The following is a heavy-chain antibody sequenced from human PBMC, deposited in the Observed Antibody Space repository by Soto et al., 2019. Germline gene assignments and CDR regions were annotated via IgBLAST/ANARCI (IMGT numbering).Heavy chain of an antibody. CDR1: GGSFTSGDYF. CDR3: FCCRRHVTRGFDP. Sequence: SETLSLTCTVSGGSFTSGDYFWSWIRQPPGKGLEWIGYIFYSGSPYYNPSLRSRVTLSVDPSKSQFSLNVSSVTAAATAVYSMFCCRRHVTRGFDPWGEGTLVPVAS. D-gene: IGHD3-10*02. CDR2: IFYSGSP. V-gene: IGHV4-30-4*01. J-gene: IGHJ5*02.